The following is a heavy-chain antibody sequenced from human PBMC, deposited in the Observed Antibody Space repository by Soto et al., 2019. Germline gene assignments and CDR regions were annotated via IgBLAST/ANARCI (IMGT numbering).Heavy chain of an antibody. CDR3: AKGPHYYGSGSKYGMDV. J-gene: IGHJ6*02. Sequence: GRSLRLSCAASEFTFSSYAMGWVRQAPGKGLEWVSAISGSGGSTYYADSVKGRFTISRDNSKNTLYLQMNSLRAEDTAVYYCAKGPHYYGSGSKYGMDVLGQGNTVTVS. V-gene: IGHV3-23*01. CDR2: ISGSGGST. CDR1: EFTFSSYA. D-gene: IGHD3-10*01.